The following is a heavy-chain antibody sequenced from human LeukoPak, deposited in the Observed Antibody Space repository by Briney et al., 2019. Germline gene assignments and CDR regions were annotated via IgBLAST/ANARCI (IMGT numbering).Heavy chain of an antibody. V-gene: IGHV3-73*01. CDR3: AKDDTSGWYDY. Sequence: GGSLRLSCAASGFTFSGSALHWVRQASGKGLEWVGRIRSTANGYAAAYAASVKGRFTISRDDSKNTAYLQMDSLKTEDTAVYYCAKDDTSGWYDYWGQGTLITVSS. J-gene: IGHJ4*02. CDR1: GFTFSGSA. D-gene: IGHD6-19*01. CDR2: IRSTANGYAA.